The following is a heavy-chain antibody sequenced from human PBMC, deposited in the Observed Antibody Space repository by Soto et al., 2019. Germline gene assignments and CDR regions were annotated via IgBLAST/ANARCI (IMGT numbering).Heavy chain of an antibody. Sequence: ASETLSLTCTVSGGSISSYYWSWIRQPPGKGLEWIGYIYYSGSTNYNPSLKSRVTISVDTSKNQFSLKLTSVTAADTAVYYCARPHSSSSSHFDYWGQGTLVTVS. CDR3: ARPHSSSSSHFDY. D-gene: IGHD6-6*01. J-gene: IGHJ4*02. CDR1: GGSISSYY. CDR2: IYYSGST. V-gene: IGHV4-59*08.